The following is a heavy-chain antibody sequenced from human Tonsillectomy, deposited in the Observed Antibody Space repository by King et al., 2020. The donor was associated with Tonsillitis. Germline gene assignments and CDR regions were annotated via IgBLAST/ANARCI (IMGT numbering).Heavy chain of an antibody. D-gene: IGHD2-2*01. CDR3: ARDQPVGSTRFDY. CDR2: IHTSGST. CDR1: GASMSSYY. Sequence: VQLQESGPGLVKPSETLSLTCTVSGASMSSYYWSWIRQPADKGLEWIGRIHTSGSTNYNPSLESRVTMSVDTSKNQFTLKLTSMTAADTAVYFCARDQPVGSTRFDYWGQGILVTVPS. V-gene: IGHV4-4*07. J-gene: IGHJ4*02.